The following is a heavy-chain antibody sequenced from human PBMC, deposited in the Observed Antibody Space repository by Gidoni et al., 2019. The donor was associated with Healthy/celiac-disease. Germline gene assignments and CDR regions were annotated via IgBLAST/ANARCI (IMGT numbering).Heavy chain of an antibody. D-gene: IGHD3-16*01. Sequence: VQLGQSGAAGKKPGAAAKVYCKDSGDTLTELSMHWVRQAPGTGLAWRGGFDPEAGEPIYARTFQGSVTMPEATSTSTSYMWLSSLSSEDTAVYSCATGAFGGTTSSMDVWGHGTTVTVSS. CDR1: GDTLTELS. CDR3: ATGAFGGTTSSMDV. V-gene: IGHV1-24*01. CDR2: FDPEAGEP. J-gene: IGHJ6*02.